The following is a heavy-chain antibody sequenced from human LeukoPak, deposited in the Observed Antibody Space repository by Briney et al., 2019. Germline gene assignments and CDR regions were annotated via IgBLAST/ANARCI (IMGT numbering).Heavy chain of an antibody. CDR2: ISGSGGST. D-gene: IGHD4-17*01. V-gene: IGHV3-23*01. CDR3: ANDLYGDYDEPFDY. CDR1: GFTFSSYA. Sequence: AGGSLRLSCAASGFTFSSYAMSWVRQAPGKGLEWVSAISGSGGSTYYADSVKGRFTISRDNSKNTLYLQMNSLRAEDTAVYYCANDLYGDYDEPFDYWGQGTLVTVSS. J-gene: IGHJ4*02.